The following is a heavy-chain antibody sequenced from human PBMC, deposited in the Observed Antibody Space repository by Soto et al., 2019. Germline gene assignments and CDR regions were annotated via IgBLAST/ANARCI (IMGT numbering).Heavy chain of an antibody. CDR2: IFSSGTT. J-gene: IGHJ6*02. D-gene: IGHD3-16*01. Sequence: LQTPCHTCTFSGDSIGGGDEYWSLIRQAPGKGLEWIGYIFSSGTTYYNPSLKSRLTMSLDTSQNQFSLKLNSVTAADTAVYFCARVPSPFDFYYAMDVWGQGTTVTVSS. CDR1: GDSIGGGDEY. CDR3: ARVPSPFDFYYAMDV. V-gene: IGHV4-30-4*01.